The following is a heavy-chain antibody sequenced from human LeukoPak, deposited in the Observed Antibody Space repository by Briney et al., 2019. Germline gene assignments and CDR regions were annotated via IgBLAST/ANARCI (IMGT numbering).Heavy chain of an antibody. CDR1: GGTFSSYA. V-gene: IGHV1-69*05. Sequence: SVKVSCKASGGTFSSYAISWVRQAPGQGLEWMGGIIPIFGTANYAQKLQGRVTMTTDTSTSTAYMELRSLRSDDTAVYYCARVGLGYCSSTSCYNYYYYMDVWGKGTTATVSS. CDR3: ARVGLGYCSSTSCYNYYYYMDV. D-gene: IGHD2-2*02. J-gene: IGHJ6*03. CDR2: IIPIFGTA.